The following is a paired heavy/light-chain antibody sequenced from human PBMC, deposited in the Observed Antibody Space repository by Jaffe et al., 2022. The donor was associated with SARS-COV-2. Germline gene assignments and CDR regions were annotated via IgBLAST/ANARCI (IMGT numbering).Heavy chain of an antibody. V-gene: IGHV4-39*01. D-gene: IGHD6-13*01. Sequence: QLHLQESGPGLVKPSETLSLTCTVSGGSISSNSYFWVWIRQPPGKGLEWIGTIHYSGSTYYNPSLKSRVTISVDTSKNQFSLKLTSVTAADTAVYYCARRGSSWYYFDSWGQGTLVTVSS. CDR2: IHYSGST. CDR3: ARRGSSWYYFDS. CDR1: GGSISSNSYF. J-gene: IGHJ4*02.
Light chain of an antibody. CDR3: HQSSSSPWT. J-gene: IGKJ1*01. V-gene: IGKV6D-21*02. CDR1: QSIGSS. CDR2: YAS. Sequence: EIVLTQSPDFQSVTPREKVTITCRASQSIGSSLHWYQQKPDQSPKLLIKYASQSISGVPSRFSGSGSGTDFTLTINGLEAEDAAAYYCHQSSSSPWTFGQGTKVEIK.